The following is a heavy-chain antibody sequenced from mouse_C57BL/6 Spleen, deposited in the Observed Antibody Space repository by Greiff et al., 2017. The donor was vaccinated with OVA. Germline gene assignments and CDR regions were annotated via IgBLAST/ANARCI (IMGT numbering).Heavy chain of an antibody. Sequence: EVQLQQSGPELVKPGASVKLSCTASGYTFTDYNMHWVKQSPGKSLEWIGVINPNNGGTIYNQKFKGKATLTVDKSSSTAYMQLRSLTSEDTAVYYCARRGGYFDYWGQGTTLTVSS. CDR2: INPNNGGT. CDR1: GYTFTDYN. J-gene: IGHJ2*01. V-gene: IGHV1-18*01. CDR3: ARRGGYFDY.